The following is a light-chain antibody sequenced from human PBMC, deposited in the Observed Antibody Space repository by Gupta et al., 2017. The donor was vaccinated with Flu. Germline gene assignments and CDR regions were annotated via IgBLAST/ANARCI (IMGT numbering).Light chain of an antibody. J-gene: IGKJ3*01. CDR2: GAS. Sequence: EIVMTQSPATLSVSPGERATLSCRASQSVSSNLDWYQQKPGQAPRLLIYGASNRATGITASFSGSGDGNEFSLTIASRQSEDFAVYYCQQENNGHPYFTFGHGTNVDIK. CDR1: QSVSSN. V-gene: IGKV3-15*01. CDR3: QQENNGHPYFT.